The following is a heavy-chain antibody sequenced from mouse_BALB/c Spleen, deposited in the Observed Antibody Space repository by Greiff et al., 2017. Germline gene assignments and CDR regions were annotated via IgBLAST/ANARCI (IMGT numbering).Heavy chain of an antibody. CDR3: AITTVVEEDYAMDY. J-gene: IGHJ4*01. V-gene: IGHV14-1*02. CDR1: GFNIKDYY. D-gene: IGHD1-1*01. CDR2: IDPENGNT. Sequence: VQLQQSGAELVRPGALVKLSCKASGFNIKDYYMHWVKQRPEQGLEWIGWIDPENGNTIYDPKFQGKASITADTSSNTAYLQLSSLTSEDTAVYYCAITTVVEEDYAMDYWGQGTSVTVSS.